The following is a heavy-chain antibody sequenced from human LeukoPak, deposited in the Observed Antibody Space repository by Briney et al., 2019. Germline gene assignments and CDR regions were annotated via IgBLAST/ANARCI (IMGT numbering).Heavy chain of an antibody. CDR2: IIPIFGTA. CDR3: AREDYYGSGSHPFDY. J-gene: IGHJ4*02. D-gene: IGHD3-10*01. Sequence: SVKVSCKASGGTFSSYAISWVRQAPGQGLEFRGRIIPIFGTANYAQKFQGRVTITTDESTSTAYMELSSLRSEDTAVYYCAREDYYGSGSHPFDYWGQGTLVTVSS. V-gene: IGHV1-69*05. CDR1: GGTFSSYA.